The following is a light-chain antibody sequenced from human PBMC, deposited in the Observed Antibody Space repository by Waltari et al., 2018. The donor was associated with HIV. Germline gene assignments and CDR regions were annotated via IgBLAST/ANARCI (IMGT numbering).Light chain of an antibody. Sequence: TLLTQSPATLSVSPGESVTLSCRASQSLTANLAWYQQRPGQAPRLLIYGASSRATDIPARFTGSGSGTDYTLTISTVQSEDSAVYYCQQNIHWPPYTFGQGTKL. CDR1: QSLTAN. J-gene: IGKJ2*01. V-gene: IGKV3-15*01. CDR3: QQNIHWPPYT. CDR2: GAS.